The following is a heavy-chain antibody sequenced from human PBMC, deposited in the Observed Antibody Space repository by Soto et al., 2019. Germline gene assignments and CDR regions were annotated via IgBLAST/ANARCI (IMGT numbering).Heavy chain of an antibody. CDR1: GFTFSTYA. D-gene: IGHD1-1*01. Sequence: EVPLLESGGGLVQPGGSLRLSCAASGFTFSTYAMSWVRQAPGKGLEWVSAIDNGGVSTYYADSVKGRFTISRDNSENTLYLQMNSLRAEDTATYYCAKGPAYNWNDWRWFDPWGQGTLVTVSS. V-gene: IGHV3-23*01. J-gene: IGHJ5*02. CDR2: IDNGGVST. CDR3: AKGPAYNWNDWRWFDP.